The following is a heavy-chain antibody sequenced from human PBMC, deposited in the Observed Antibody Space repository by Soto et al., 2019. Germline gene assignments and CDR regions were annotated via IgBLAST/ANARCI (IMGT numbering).Heavy chain of an antibody. Sequence: ASVKVSCKASGGTFSTYAIDWVRQAPGQGLEWMGGIIPLFGTAKYAQNFQGRITITADESTNTAYMELRSLRSQDTAVYYCARGVHYDSSGYYYFYWGQGTLVTVSS. CDR1: GGTFSTYA. V-gene: IGHV1-69*13. D-gene: IGHD3-22*01. J-gene: IGHJ4*02. CDR2: IIPLFGTA. CDR3: ARGVHYDSSGYYYFY.